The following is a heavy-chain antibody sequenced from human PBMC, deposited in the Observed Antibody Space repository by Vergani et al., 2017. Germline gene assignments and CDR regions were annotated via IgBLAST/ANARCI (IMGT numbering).Heavy chain of an antibody. CDR3: ARHKEQLVPGNYYYYYYMDV. Sequence: QLQLQESDPGLVKPSETLSLTCTVSGGSIRSTFYYWGWIRQPPGKGLEWIGTIYYSGSIYYNQSLKSRVTISVDTSKNQFSLKLNSVTAADTAVYYCARHKEQLVPGNYYYYYYMDVWGKGTTVTVSS. CDR1: GGSIRSTFYY. V-gene: IGHV4-39*01. CDR2: IYYSGSI. D-gene: IGHD6-13*01. J-gene: IGHJ6*03.